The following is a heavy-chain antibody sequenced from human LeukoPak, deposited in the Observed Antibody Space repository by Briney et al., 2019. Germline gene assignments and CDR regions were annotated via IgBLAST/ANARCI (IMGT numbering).Heavy chain of an antibody. D-gene: IGHD3-10*01. V-gene: IGHV4-34*01. CDR1: GGSFSGYY. CDR2: INHSGST. CDR3: ARGYGSGFDP. J-gene: IGHJ5*02. Sequence: PSETLSLTCAVYGGSFSGYYWTWIRQPPGKGLEWIGEINHSGSTNYNPSLKSRVTISVDTSKNQFSLKLSSVTAADTAVYYCARGYGSGFDPWGQGTLVTVSS.